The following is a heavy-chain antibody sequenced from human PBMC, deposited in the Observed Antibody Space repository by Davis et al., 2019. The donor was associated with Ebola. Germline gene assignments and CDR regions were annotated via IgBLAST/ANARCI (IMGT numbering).Heavy chain of an antibody. CDR3: AREAYSSGWNAFDI. D-gene: IGHD6-19*01. CDR2: IKQDGSEK. J-gene: IGHJ3*02. V-gene: IGHV3-7*01. CDR1: GFTFSSYW. Sequence: GESLKISCAASGFTFSSYWMSWVRQAPGKGLEWVANIKQDGSEKYYVDSVKGRFTISRDNAKNSLYLQMNSLRAEDTAVYYCAREAYSSGWNAFDIWGQGTMVTVSS.